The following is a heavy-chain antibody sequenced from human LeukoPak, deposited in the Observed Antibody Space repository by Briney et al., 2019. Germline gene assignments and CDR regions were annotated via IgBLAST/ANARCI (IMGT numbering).Heavy chain of an antibody. CDR1: GYTFTSYG. Sequence: ASVKVSCKASGYTFTSYGISWVRQAPGQGLEWMGWISAYNGNTNYAQKLQGRVTMTTDTSTSTAYMELRSLRSDDTAVYYCARDSGPTSRIAVAGTKPTIDYWGQGTLVTVSS. V-gene: IGHV1-18*01. J-gene: IGHJ4*02. CDR3: ARDSGPTSRIAVAGTKPTIDY. D-gene: IGHD6-19*01. CDR2: ISAYNGNT.